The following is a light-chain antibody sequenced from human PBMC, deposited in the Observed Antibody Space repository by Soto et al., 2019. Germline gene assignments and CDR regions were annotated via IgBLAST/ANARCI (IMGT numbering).Light chain of an antibody. J-gene: IGKJ1*01. CDR2: GAS. V-gene: IGKV3-20*01. CDR3: QYYGTSPQT. CDR1: QSVTSNY. Sequence: EIVLTQSPGTLSLSPGERATLSCRASQSVTSNYLAWYQQTPGQAPRLLIFGASIRATGIPDRFSGSGSGTDFTLTISRLEPEDFAVYYCQYYGTSPQTFGQGTKVDIK.